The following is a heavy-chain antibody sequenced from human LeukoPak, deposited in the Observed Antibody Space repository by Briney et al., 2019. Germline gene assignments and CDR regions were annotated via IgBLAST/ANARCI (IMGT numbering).Heavy chain of an antibody. CDR3: AKQLGYCSDGSCYFPY. Sequence: GGSLRLSCAASGFNFANHAMSWVRQTPGKGLEWVSAISNNGGYTYYADSVQGRFTISRDNSKSTLCLQMNSLRAEDTAVYYCAKQLGYCSDGSCYFPYWGQGTLVTVSS. CDR2: ISNNGGYT. D-gene: IGHD2-15*01. V-gene: IGHV3-23*01. J-gene: IGHJ4*02. CDR1: GFNFANHA.